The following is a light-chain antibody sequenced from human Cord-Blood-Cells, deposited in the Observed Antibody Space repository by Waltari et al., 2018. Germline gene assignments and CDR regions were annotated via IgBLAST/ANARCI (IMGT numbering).Light chain of an antibody. CDR2: WAS. Sequence: DIVLTQSPDALAVSLGARAPINCKSSQSVLYSSTNKNYLAWYQQKPGQPPKLLIYWASTRESGVPNRCSGSGSGTDFTLTISSLQAEDVAVYYCQQYYSTPQTFGQGTKVEIK. J-gene: IGKJ1*01. CDR3: QQYYSTPQT. V-gene: IGKV4-1*01. CDR1: QSVLYSSTNKNY.